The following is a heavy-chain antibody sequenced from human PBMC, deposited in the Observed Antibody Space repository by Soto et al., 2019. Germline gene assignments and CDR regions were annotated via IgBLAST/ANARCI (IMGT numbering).Heavy chain of an antibody. J-gene: IGHJ4*02. Sequence: EVQLVESGGGLVQPGGSLRLSCAASGFTFSSYSMNWVRQAPGKGLGWVSYISSSSSTIYYADSVKGRFTISRDNAKNSLYLQMNSLRAEDTAVYYCARDEIVVVAATPNYFDYWGQGTLVTVSS. CDR2: ISSSSSTI. V-gene: IGHV3-48*01. D-gene: IGHD2-15*01. CDR1: GFTFSSYS. CDR3: ARDEIVVVAATPNYFDY.